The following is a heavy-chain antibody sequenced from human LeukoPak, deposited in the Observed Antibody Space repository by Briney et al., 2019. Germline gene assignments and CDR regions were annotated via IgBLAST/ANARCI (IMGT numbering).Heavy chain of an antibody. J-gene: IGHJ5*02. D-gene: IGHD2-2*01. CDR2: IQFDGSET. CDR1: GFTFSNYG. CDR3: AKDRCSRTSCRNLFDP. Sequence: GGSLRLSCAASGFTFSNYGMHWVRQAPGKGLEWVAFIQFDGSETYYADSAKGRFAISRDNSKNTLYLQMNTLTVEDTAVYYCAKDRCSRTSCRNLFDPWGQGILVTVSS. V-gene: IGHV3-30*02.